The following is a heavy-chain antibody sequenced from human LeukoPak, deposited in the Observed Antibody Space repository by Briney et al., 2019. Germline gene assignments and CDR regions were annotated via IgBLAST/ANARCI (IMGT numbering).Heavy chain of an antibody. V-gene: IGHV4-34*01. D-gene: IGHD5-18*01. CDR2: INHSGST. J-gene: IGHJ4*02. CDR1: GGSFGGYY. Sequence: SETLSLTCAVYGGSFGGYYWSWIRQPPGKGLEWIGEINHSGSTNYNPSLKSRVTISVDTPKNQFSLKLSSVTAADTAVYYCARGIQLWPYWGQGTLVTVSS. CDR3: ARGIQLWPY.